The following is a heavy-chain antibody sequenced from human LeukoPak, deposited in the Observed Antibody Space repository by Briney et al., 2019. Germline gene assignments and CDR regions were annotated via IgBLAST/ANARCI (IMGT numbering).Heavy chain of an antibody. CDR1: EVTFRNYA. Sequence: GGSLRLSCAASEVTFRNYAVHWVRQAPGKGLQWVAVISYDGNTIHYADSVKGRFIISRDTSKNTLYLQMNSLGAEDTAVYYCARSGGLQKFDYWGQGTLVTVSS. CDR2: ISYDGNTI. V-gene: IGHV3-30-3*01. J-gene: IGHJ4*02. D-gene: IGHD4-11*01. CDR3: ARSGGLQKFDY.